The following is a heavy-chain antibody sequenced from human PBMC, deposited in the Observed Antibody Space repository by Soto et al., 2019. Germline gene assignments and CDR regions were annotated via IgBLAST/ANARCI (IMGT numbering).Heavy chain of an antibody. D-gene: IGHD1-26*01. CDR2: IKHDGTEK. CDR3: GSEYLYF. Sequence: EVHLVESGGGLVQPGGSLRLSCAAAGFTFSTYWMTWVRQAPGKGLEWVANIKHDGTEKYYVDSVKGRFTISRDNAKNSMHLQMNCLRAEDTAVYYCGSEYLYFWGHGTLVTVSS. CDR1: GFTFSTYW. V-gene: IGHV3-7*01. J-gene: IGHJ4*01.